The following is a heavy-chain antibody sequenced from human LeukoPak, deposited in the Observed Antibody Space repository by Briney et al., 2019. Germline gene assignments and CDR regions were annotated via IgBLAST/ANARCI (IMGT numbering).Heavy chain of an antibody. CDR3: ASGCSAGTPHSWFDP. CDR2: VHYSGRT. V-gene: IGHV4-59*01. Sequence: PSETLSLICTVSGGSFSNYHWSWVRQFPGKAVVCIGCVHYSGRTMLNSFLKSRITISVDTSKNQFSLKLSSVTAADTAVYYWASGCSAGTPHSWFDPWGQGTLVTVSS. CDR1: GGSFSNYH. D-gene: IGHD6-13*01. J-gene: IGHJ5*02.